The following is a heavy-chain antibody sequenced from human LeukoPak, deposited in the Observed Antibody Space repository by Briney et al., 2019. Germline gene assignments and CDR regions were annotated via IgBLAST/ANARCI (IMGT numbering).Heavy chain of an antibody. D-gene: IGHD6-13*01. CDR2: INHSGST. CDR3: ARAMPYFYGSIAVPGTIDY. V-gene: IGHV4-34*01. J-gene: IGHJ4*02. CDR1: GETFIHNF. Sequence: SETLSLTCAVYGETFIHNFWTWIRQPPGKGLEWIGQINHSGSTYYNPSLKSRVTILVDTSKNQFSLKLTSVTAADTAIYYCARAMPYFYGSIAVPGTIDYWGQGILVTVSS.